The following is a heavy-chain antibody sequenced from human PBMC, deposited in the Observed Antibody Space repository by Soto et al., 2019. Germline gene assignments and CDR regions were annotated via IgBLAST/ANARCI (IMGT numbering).Heavy chain of an antibody. Sequence: SVKVSCKASGGTLSSYAISWVRQAPGQGLEWMGGIIPIFGTANYAQKFQGRVTITADESTSTAYMELSSLRSEDTAVYYCALWLGESHYYGMDVWGQGTTVTVYS. CDR3: ALWLGESHYYGMDV. CDR1: GGTLSSYA. V-gene: IGHV1-69*13. CDR2: IIPIFGTA. J-gene: IGHJ6*02. D-gene: IGHD3-10*01.